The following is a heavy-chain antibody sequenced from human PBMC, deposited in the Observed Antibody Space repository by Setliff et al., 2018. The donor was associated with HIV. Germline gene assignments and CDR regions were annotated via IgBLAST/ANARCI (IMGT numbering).Heavy chain of an antibody. V-gene: IGHV4-31*03. CDR3: ARGDAMTSLGAFDI. Sequence: TLSLTCTDSGGSITSGGFYWSWIRQYLQKGLEWIGYIYYSGGTYYNPSLKSRVTMSVDTSKNQFSLKLSSVTAADTAVYYCARGDAMTSLGAFDIWGQGTMVTVSS. D-gene: IGHD2-2*01. CDR1: GGSITSGGFY. CDR2: IYYSGGT. J-gene: IGHJ3*02.